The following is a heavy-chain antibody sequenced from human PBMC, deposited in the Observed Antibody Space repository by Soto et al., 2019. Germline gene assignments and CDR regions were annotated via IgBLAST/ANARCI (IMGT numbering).Heavy chain of an antibody. Sequence: SETLSLTCTVSGGSISSSSYYWGWIRQPPGKGLEWIGSIYYSGSTYYNPSLKSRVTISVDTSKNQFSLKLSSVTAADTAVYYCARQFGSYYYFDYWGQGTLVTVSS. CDR1: GGSISSSSYY. D-gene: IGHD1-26*01. CDR2: IYYSGST. J-gene: IGHJ4*02. CDR3: ARQFGSYYYFDY. V-gene: IGHV4-39*01.